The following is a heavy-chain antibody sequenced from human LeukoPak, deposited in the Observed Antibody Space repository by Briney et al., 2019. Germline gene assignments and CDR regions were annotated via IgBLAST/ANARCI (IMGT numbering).Heavy chain of an antibody. V-gene: IGHV4-39*07. CDR2: IYYSGST. J-gene: IGHJ6*04. D-gene: IGHD6-19*01. CDR1: GGSISSSSYY. CDR3: ARDRMTGWQWPAYYGMDV. Sequence: SETLSLTCTVSGGSISSSSYYWGWIRQPPGKGLEWIGSIYYSGSTYYNPSLKSRVTISVDTSKNQFSLKLSSVTAADTAVYYCARDRMTGWQWPAYYGMDVWGKGTTVTVSS.